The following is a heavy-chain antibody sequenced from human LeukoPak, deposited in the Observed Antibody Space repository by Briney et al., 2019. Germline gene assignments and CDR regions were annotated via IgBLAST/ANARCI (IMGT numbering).Heavy chain of an antibody. CDR1: GYTFTGYY. CDR2: INPNSGGT. Sequence: ASVKVSCKASGYTFTGYYMHWVRQAPGQGLEWMGWINPNSGGTNYAQKFQGRVTMTRDTSISTAYMELRSLRSDDTAVYYCARNPGYSYGYGGWFDPWGQGTLVTVSS. J-gene: IGHJ5*02. D-gene: IGHD5-18*01. V-gene: IGHV1-2*02. CDR3: ARNPGYSYGYGGWFDP.